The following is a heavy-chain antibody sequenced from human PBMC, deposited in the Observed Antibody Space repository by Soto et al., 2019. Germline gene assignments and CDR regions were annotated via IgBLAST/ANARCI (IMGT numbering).Heavy chain of an antibody. CDR2: VYYTGDT. Sequence: QVQLQQSGPRLVKPSETLSLTCTVSSGPDRSHNWGWIRQPPGRGLEWIGYVYYTGDTAYTPSLRGRVTISADTSTNDISLTLNSVTAADTAVYYGVRQGIDYLHGLVDVWGQGTTVSVSS. V-gene: IGHV4-59*08. J-gene: IGHJ6*02. CDR1: SGPDRSHN. D-gene: IGHD4-17*01. CDR3: VRQGIDYLHGLVDV.